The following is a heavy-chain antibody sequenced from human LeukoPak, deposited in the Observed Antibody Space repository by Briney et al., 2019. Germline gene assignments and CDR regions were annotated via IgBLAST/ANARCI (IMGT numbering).Heavy chain of an antibody. V-gene: IGHV3-23*01. CDR3: ANIVVVPAAIGY. CDR1: GFTFSSYA. D-gene: IGHD2-2*02. J-gene: IGHJ4*02. CDR2: ISGSGGST. Sequence: GGSLRLSCAASGFTFSSYAMSWVRQAPGKGLEWVSAISGSGGSTYYADSVKGRFTISGDNSKNTLYLQMNSLRAEDTAVYYCANIVVVPAAIGYWGQGTLVTVSS.